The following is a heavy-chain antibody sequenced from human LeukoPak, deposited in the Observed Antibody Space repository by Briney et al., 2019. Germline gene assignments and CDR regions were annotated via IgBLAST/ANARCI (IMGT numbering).Heavy chain of an antibody. CDR3: ARDSRGYYYDSSGSPYWYFDL. D-gene: IGHD3-22*01. CDR1: GGSFSGYY. CDR2: IYYSGST. J-gene: IGHJ2*01. V-gene: IGHV4-59*01. Sequence: SETLSLTCAVYGGSFSGYYWSWIRQPPGKGLEWIGYIYYSGSTNYNPSLKSRVTISVDTSKNQFSLKLSSVTAADTAVYYCARDSRGYYYDSSGSPYWYFDLWGCGTLVTVSS.